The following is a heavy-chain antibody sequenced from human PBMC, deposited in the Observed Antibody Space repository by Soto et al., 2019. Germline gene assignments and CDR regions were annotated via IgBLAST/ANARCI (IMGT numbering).Heavy chain of an antibody. CDR3: ARVGGINWFAP. CDR2: IYHSGST. V-gene: IGHV4-34*01. J-gene: IGHJ5*02. D-gene: IGHD1-20*01. CDR1: GGSFSGYY. Sequence: TETLSLTCAVYGGSFSGYYWSWIRQPPGKGLEWIGDIYHSGSTNYNPSLKSRVTISVDTSKNQFSLKLSSVTAADTAVYYCARVGGINWFAPWGQGTLVPVSS.